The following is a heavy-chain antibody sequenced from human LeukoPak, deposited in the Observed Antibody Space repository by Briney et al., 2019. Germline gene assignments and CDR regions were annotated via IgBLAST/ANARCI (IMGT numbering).Heavy chain of an antibody. CDR2: ISSSSSTI. D-gene: IGHD1-26*01. CDR3: VRAEVGTTLKYYYYYMDV. CDR1: GFTFSSYS. J-gene: IGHJ6*03. Sequence: GGSLRPSCAASGFTFSSYSMNWVRQAPGKGLEWVSYISSSSSTIYYADSVKGRCTISRDNGKNSMYLQMHSLRAEDTAVYYCVRAEVGTTLKYYYYYMDVWGKGTTVTVSS. V-gene: IGHV3-48*01.